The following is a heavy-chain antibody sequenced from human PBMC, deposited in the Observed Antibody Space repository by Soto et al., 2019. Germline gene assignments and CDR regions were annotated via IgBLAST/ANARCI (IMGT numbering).Heavy chain of an antibody. V-gene: IGHV3-30-3*01. CDR3: VCFECGRTAVVTAMEANDY. D-gene: IGHD2-21*02. CDR1: GFTFSSYA. J-gene: IGHJ4*02. Sequence: PGGSLRLSCKGSGFTFSSYAIQWVRQAPGKGLEWVAAISDDGTNKHTADSVKGRFTISRDNSRNTVYLQVNSLRVEDTALYYCVCFECGRTAVVTAMEANDYWGQGTLVTVSS. CDR2: ISDDGTNK.